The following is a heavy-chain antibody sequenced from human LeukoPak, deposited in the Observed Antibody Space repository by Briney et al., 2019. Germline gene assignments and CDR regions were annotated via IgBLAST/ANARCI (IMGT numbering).Heavy chain of an antibody. Sequence: GGSLRLSCAASGFTFTSAWMTWLRQTQEKGLEYVAHMNEDGSGRFYVDSAKGRFTTSRDDTQNSVYLQMNSLRVEDTAVYYCAAWFGESVPWGQGTLVTVSS. CDR2: MNEDGSGR. J-gene: IGHJ5*02. CDR3: AAWFGESVP. V-gene: IGHV3-7*01. D-gene: IGHD3-10*01. CDR1: GFTFTSAW.